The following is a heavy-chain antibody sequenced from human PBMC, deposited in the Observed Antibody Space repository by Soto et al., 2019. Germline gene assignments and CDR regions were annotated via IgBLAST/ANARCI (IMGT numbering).Heavy chain of an antibody. V-gene: IGHV3-23*01. D-gene: IGHD2-21*02. CDR1: GFSFGTYS. CDR2: VSAGGVST. J-gene: IGHJ5*01. Sequence: EVQVLESGGGWVPPGGSLRLSCAGSGFSFGTYSMSWVRQAPGKGLEWVASVSAGGVSTYYADSAKGRFTMSPDSSKNTVFLQMNSLGAEDTGICFCAKENGACYWWGDSWGQGPRVTVSS. CDR3: AKENGACYWWGDS.